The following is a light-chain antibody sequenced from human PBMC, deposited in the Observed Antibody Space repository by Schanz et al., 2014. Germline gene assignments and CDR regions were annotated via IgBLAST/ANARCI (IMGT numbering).Light chain of an antibody. Sequence: EIVMTQSPATLSVSPGERATLSCRASQSISSNLAWYQQKPGQAPRLLIYGASTRATGVPARFSGSRSGTEFTLTISRLEPEDFAVYYCQQYGSSPETFGQGTKVEIK. CDR3: QQYGSSPET. J-gene: IGKJ1*01. CDR2: GAS. CDR1: QSISSN. V-gene: IGKV3-15*01.